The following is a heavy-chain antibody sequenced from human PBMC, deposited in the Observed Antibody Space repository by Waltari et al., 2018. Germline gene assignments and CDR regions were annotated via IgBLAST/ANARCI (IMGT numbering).Heavy chain of an antibody. CDR1: GFTVSSNY. D-gene: IGHD4-17*01. CDR2: IYSGGST. Sequence: EVQLVESGGGLVQPGGSLRLSCAASGFTVSSNYMSWVRQAPGKGLEWVSVIYSGGSTYYADSVKGRFTISRDNSKNTLYLQMNSLRAEDTAVYYWARDPSTVPNYYYGMDVWGQGTTVTVSS. V-gene: IGHV3-66*02. J-gene: IGHJ6*02. CDR3: ARDPSTVPNYYYGMDV.